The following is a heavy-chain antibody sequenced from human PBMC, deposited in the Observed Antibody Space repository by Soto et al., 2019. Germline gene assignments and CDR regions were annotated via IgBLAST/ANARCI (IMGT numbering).Heavy chain of an antibody. CDR2: IDWDDDK. CDR1: GFSLSTTGLC. V-gene: IGHV2-70*01. Sequence: SCPTLVNPTQTLTLTCAFSGFSLSTTGLCVSWIRHPPGKALEWLALIDWDDDKYYSTSLKTRLTISKDTSKNQVVLTMTNMDPEDTGTYYCARMIYSSGWYFDYWGQGTLVTVSS. CDR3: ARMIYSSGWYFDY. J-gene: IGHJ4*02. D-gene: IGHD6-19*01.